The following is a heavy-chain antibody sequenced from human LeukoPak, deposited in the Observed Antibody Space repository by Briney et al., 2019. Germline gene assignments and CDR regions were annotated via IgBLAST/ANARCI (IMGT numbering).Heavy chain of an antibody. CDR3: ARVTENCSGGSCYPDAFDI. Sequence: ASVKVSCKASGYTFTGYYMHWVRQAPEQGLEWMGWINPNSGGTNYAQKFQGRVTMTRDTSISTAYMELSRLRSDDTAVYYCARVTENCSGGSCYPDAFDIWGQGTMVTVSS. CDR1: GYTFTGYY. CDR2: INPNSGGT. D-gene: IGHD2-15*01. V-gene: IGHV1-2*02. J-gene: IGHJ3*02.